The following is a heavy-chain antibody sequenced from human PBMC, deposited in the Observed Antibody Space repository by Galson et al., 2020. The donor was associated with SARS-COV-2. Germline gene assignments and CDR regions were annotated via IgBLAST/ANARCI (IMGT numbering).Heavy chain of an antibody. Sequence: SETLSLTCTVSGGSVSSGGSSWRWIRKPPGKGLEWIGSIYYSGSPNYNSSLKSRVTISIDTSKNQLSLKLNSVTAADTAVFYCARGLGNTYDYYGLDVWGPGTTVTVSS. D-gene: IGHD7-27*01. CDR2: IYYSGSP. CDR1: GGSVSSGGSS. V-gene: IGHV4-61*08. CDR3: ARGLGNTYDYYGLDV. J-gene: IGHJ6*02.